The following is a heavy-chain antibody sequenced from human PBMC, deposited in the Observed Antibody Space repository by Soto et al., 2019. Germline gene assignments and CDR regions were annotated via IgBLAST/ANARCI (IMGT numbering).Heavy chain of an antibody. CDR3: ARAYTPRLSDAFDI. CDR2: INPNSGGT. CDR1: GYTFTGYY. D-gene: IGHD2-15*01. V-gene: IGHV1-2*04. Sequence: QVQLVQSGAEVKKPGASVKVSCKASGYTFTGYYMHWVRQAPGQGLEWMGWINPNSGGTNYEQKFQGWVTMTRDTSISTAYMELSRLRSDDTAVYYCARAYTPRLSDAFDIWGQGTMVTVSS. J-gene: IGHJ3*02.